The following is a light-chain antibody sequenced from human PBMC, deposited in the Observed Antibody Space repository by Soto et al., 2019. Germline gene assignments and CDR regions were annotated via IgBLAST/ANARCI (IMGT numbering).Light chain of an antibody. V-gene: IGKV3-20*01. Sequence: EIVLTQSPGTLSLSPGETATLSCRASQSVSGSYLAWYQQKPGQAPRLLIYGASSRATGIPDRFSGSASGTDFTLTISRLEPKDFAVYYCQQYGSSPITFGQGTRLEIK. CDR1: QSVSGSY. CDR2: GAS. J-gene: IGKJ5*01. CDR3: QQYGSSPIT.